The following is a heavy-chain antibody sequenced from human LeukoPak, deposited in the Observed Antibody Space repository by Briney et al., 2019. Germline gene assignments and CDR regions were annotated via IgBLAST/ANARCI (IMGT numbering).Heavy chain of an antibody. CDR2: LSGSGDTT. V-gene: IGHV3-23*01. D-gene: IGHD3-3*01. CDR3: ARGFVTIGAFDI. J-gene: IGHJ3*02. Sequence: LPGGSLRLSCAASGFTFSTYAMSWVRQAPGKGLEWVSSLSGSGDTTYYADSVKGRFTISRDNSKNTLYLQLNSLRAEDTAVYYCARGFVTIGAFDIWGQGTMVTVSS. CDR1: GFTFSTYA.